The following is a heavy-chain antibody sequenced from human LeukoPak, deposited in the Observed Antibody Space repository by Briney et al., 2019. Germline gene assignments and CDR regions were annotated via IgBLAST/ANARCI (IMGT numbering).Heavy chain of an antibody. J-gene: IGHJ4*02. CDR2: IYYSGST. CDR1: GGSISSGDYY. Sequence: SQTLSLTCTVSGGSISSGDYYWSWIRQPPGKGLEWIGYIYYSGSTYYNPSLKSRVTISVDTSKNQFSLKLSSVTAADTAVYYCARSDDYYDSREFDYWGQGTLVTVSS. D-gene: IGHD3-22*01. CDR3: ARSDDYYDSREFDY. V-gene: IGHV4-30-4*01.